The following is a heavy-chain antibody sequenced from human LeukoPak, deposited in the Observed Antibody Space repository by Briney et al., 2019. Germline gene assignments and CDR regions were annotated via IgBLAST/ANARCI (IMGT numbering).Heavy chain of an antibody. Sequence: PSETLSLTCTVSGGSISSYYWSWIRQPPGKGLEWIGYIYYSGSTNYNPSLKSRVTISVDLSKNQFSLKLSSVTAADTAVYYCAREDYGGNSYSRTFDYWGQGTLVTVSS. J-gene: IGHJ4*02. V-gene: IGHV4-59*08. D-gene: IGHD4-23*01. CDR1: GGSISSYY. CDR2: IYYSGST. CDR3: AREDYGGNSYSRTFDY.